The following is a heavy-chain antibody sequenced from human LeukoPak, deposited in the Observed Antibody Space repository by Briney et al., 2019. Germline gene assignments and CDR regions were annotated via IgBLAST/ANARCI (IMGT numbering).Heavy chain of an antibody. J-gene: IGHJ4*02. Sequence: ASVKVSCKASGYTFTSYYIHWVRQAPGQGLEWMGIINPSGGATNYAQKFQGRVTMTRDTSTSRVYMELSSLRFEDTAVYYCARDEYSSSSDPFDYWGQGTLVTVSS. V-gene: IGHV1-46*01. CDR3: ARDEYSSSSDPFDY. D-gene: IGHD6-6*01. CDR1: GYTFTSYY. CDR2: INPSGGAT.